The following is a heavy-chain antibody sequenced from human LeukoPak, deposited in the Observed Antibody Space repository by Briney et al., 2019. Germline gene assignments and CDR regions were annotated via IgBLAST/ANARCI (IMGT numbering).Heavy chain of an antibody. CDR1: GGSISSYY. J-gene: IGHJ5*02. Sequence: SETLSLTCTVSGGSISSYYWSWIRQPPGKGPEWIGYIHYSGSTNYNPSLRSRGTISVDTSKNQFSLKLSSVTAADTAVYYCARGKSRSCFDAWGQGTLVTVSS. V-gene: IGHV4-59*01. D-gene: IGHD1-14*01. CDR2: IHYSGST. CDR3: ARGKSRSCFDA.